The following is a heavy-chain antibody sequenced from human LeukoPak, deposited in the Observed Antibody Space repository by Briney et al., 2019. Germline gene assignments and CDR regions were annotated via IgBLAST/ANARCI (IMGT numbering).Heavy chain of an antibody. CDR3: ARVVGGAVAGKGAYYYYGMDV. J-gene: IGHJ6*02. CDR2: IYYSGST. D-gene: IGHD6-19*01. Sequence: PSETLSLTCAVYGGSFSGYYWSWIRQPPGKGLEWIGYIYYSGSTNYNPSLKSRVTISVDTSKNQFSLKLSSVTAADTAVYYCARVVGGAVAGKGAYYYYGMDVWGQGTTVTVSS. V-gene: IGHV4-59*01. CDR1: GGSFSGYY.